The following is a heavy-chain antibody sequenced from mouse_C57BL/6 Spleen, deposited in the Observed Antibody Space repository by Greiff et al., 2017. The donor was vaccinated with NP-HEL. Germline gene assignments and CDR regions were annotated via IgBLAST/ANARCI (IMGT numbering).Heavy chain of an antibody. D-gene: IGHD1-1*01. CDR3: TRSYGSSYAMDY. V-gene: IGHV1-15*01. J-gene: IGHJ4*01. Sequence: QVQLQQSWAELVRPGASVTLSCKASGYTFTDYEMHWVKQTPVHGLEWIGAIDPETGGTAYNQKFKGKAILTADKSSSTAYMELRSLTSEDSAVYYCTRSYGSSYAMDYWGQGTSVTVSS. CDR1: GYTFTDYE. CDR2: IDPETGGT.